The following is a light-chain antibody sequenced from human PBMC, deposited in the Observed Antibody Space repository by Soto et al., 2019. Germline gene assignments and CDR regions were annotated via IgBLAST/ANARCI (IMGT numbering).Light chain of an antibody. V-gene: IGLV1-44*01. CDR3: TAWTASLTGQV. CDR2: ANN. Sequence: QSVLIQPASASGTPGQWVTISCTGTSSDIGANYVNWYQQLPGTAPQLLMYANNHRPSGVSDRFSGSKSGTSASLAISGLQSEDEADYFCTAWTASLTGQVFGVGTQLTVL. J-gene: IGLJ3*02. CDR1: SSDIGANY.